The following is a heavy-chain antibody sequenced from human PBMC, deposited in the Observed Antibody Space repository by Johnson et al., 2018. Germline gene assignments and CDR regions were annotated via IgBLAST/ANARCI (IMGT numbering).Heavy chain of an antibody. V-gene: IGHV3-30*03. CDR2: ISYDGGNK. CDR1: GFTFSNYG. J-gene: IGHJ6*02. CDR3: ATDQVAPSWFGESSFYFGMDV. D-gene: IGHD3-10*01. Sequence: QVQLVQSGGGVVQPGRSLRLSCAASGFTFSNYGMHWVRQAPGKGLEWVVVISYDGGNKFYADSVKGRFTISRANSKNTLYLQMNGLRAEDTAVYHCATDQVAPSWFGESSFYFGMDVWGQGTTVTVSS.